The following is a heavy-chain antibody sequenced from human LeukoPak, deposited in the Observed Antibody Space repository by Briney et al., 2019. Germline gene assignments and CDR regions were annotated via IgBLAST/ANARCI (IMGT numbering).Heavy chain of an antibody. CDR2: VDHTGST. CDR1: GGSISSYY. Sequence: SETLSLTCTVSGGSISSYYWSWIRQPPGGGLEWIGEVDHTGSTNYNPSLKSRVTISLDTSKNQFFLTLTSIIVADTAAYYCASGWSRDYDYWGHGTLVTVSS. J-gene: IGHJ4*01. CDR3: ASGWSRDYDY. V-gene: IGHV4-34*01. D-gene: IGHD2-8*02.